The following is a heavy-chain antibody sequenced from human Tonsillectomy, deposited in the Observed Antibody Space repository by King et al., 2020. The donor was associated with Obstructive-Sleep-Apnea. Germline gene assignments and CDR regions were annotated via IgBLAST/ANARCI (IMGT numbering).Heavy chain of an antibody. J-gene: IGHJ4*02. D-gene: IGHD5-18*01. CDR1: GVSITSYY. V-gene: IGHV4-59*08. CDR2: IYYSGST. CDR3: ARHLRGYSN. Sequence: QLQESDPGLVKSSETLSLTCTVSGVSITSYYWSWIRPPPGKGLEWIGYIYYSGSTNYNPSLKSRVTISVDTSKNQFSLKLSSVTAADTAVYYCARHLRGYSNWGQGTLVTVSS.